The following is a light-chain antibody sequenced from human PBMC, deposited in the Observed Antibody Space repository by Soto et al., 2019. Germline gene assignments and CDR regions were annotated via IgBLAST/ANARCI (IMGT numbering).Light chain of an antibody. CDR2: MAF. J-gene: IGKJ1*01. CDR3: QQSYSSLLT. Sequence: DIQMTQSPSSLSASVGDRVTITCRASQNIRNYLNWYQQKPGKAPKLLIYMAFTLQSGVPSRFSGSGSGTDFTLTISSLQPEDSASYYCQQSYSSLLTFGQGTKVDIK. CDR1: QNIRNY. V-gene: IGKV1-39*01.